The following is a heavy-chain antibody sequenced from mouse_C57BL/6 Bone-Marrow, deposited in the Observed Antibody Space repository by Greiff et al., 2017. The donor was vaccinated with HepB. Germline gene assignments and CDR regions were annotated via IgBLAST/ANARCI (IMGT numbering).Heavy chain of an antibody. CDR3: ASPYYYGSSYVGFAY. CDR1: GFTFSDYY. J-gene: IGHJ3*01. V-gene: IGHV5-12*01. Sequence: EVQLMESGGGLVQPGGSLKLSCAASGFTFSDYYMYWVRQTPEKRLEWVAYISNGGGSTYYPDTVKGRFTISRDNAKNTLYLQMSRLKSEDTAMYYCASPYYYGSSYVGFAYWGQGTLVTVSA. D-gene: IGHD1-1*01. CDR2: ISNGGGST.